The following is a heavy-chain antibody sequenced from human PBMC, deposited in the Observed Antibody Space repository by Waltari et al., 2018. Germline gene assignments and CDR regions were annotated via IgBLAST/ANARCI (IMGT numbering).Heavy chain of an antibody. CDR2: MSATADAT. J-gene: IGHJ4*02. D-gene: IGHD7-27*01. CDR3: AKGGRDWGPHFDY. V-gene: IGHV3-23*01. CDR1: GFRFSTYA. Sequence: EVQLLASGGGQVSPGGSLRLSCGTSGFRFSTYAMTWVRQSTEKCLQWVSTMSATADATYYAESVKGRFTVSRDQSKSTLYLQMNSLTFEDTAVYYCAKGGRDWGPHFDYWGQGIPVIVSS.